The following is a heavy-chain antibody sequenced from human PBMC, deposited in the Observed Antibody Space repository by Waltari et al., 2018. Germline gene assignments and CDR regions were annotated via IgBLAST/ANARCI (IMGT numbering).Heavy chain of an antibody. V-gene: IGHV3-21*01. Sequence: EVQLVESGGGLVKPGGSLRLSCAASGFTFSSYRMNWVRQAPGKGLEWVSSISSSSSYIYYADSVKGRFTISRDNAKNSLYLQKNSLRAEDTAVYYCARGVEIAAAAHDYWGQGTLVTVSS. CDR1: GFTFSSYR. CDR2: ISSSSSYI. CDR3: ARGVEIAAAAHDY. D-gene: IGHD6-13*01. J-gene: IGHJ4*02.